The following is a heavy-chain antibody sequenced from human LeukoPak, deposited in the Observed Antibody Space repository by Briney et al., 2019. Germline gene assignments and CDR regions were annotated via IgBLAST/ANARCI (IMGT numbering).Heavy chain of an antibody. CDR3: AKDRSGSSGYNSTFDY. D-gene: IGHD3-22*01. Sequence: PGGSLRLSCAASGFTFISYAMSLVRQAPGKGLEWVSGISSSGGSTYYADSVKGRFTISRDNSNKMLYLQMNSLRAEDTAVYYCAKDRSGSSGYNSTFDYWGQGTLVTVSS. J-gene: IGHJ4*02. CDR2: ISSSGGST. CDR1: GFTFISYA. V-gene: IGHV3-23*01.